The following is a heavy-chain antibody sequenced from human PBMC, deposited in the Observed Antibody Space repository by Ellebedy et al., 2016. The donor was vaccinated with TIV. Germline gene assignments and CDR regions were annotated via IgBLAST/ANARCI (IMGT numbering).Heavy chain of an antibody. D-gene: IGHD5-18*01. V-gene: IGHV3-7*01. CDR1: GFTFSTYW. CDR3: ARDKSSGSTYGSHFDY. Sequence: GESLKISCAASGFTFSTYWMSWVRQAPGKGLEWVATIKQDGSEKYFVDSVKGRFTISRDNAKNSLCPQMNSLRAEDTAVYYCARDKSSGSTYGSHFDYWGQGTLVTVSS. CDR2: IKQDGSEK. J-gene: IGHJ4*02.